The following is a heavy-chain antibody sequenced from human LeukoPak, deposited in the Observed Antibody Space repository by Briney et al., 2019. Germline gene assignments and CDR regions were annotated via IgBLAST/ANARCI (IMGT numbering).Heavy chain of an antibody. V-gene: IGHV4-34*01. D-gene: IGHD2-21*02. Sequence: SETLSLTCAVYGGSFSGYYWSWIRQPPGKGLEWIGEINHSGSTNYNPSLKSRVTISVDTSKNQFSLKLSSVTAADTAVYYCARVGRVTSNGRDVGAQGPRVTVSS. J-gene: IGHJ6*02. CDR3: ARVGRVTSNGRDV. CDR1: GGSFSGYY. CDR2: INHSGST.